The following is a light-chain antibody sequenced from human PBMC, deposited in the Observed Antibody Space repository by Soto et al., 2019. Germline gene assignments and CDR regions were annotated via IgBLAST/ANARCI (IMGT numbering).Light chain of an antibody. CDR1: SSDVGGYNY. J-gene: IGLJ1*01. CDR2: DVS. V-gene: IGLV2-14*03. CDR3: SSYTTSNTRQIV. Sequence: SVLTQPASVYGSPGESITISCKGTSSDVGGYNYVSWYQHHPGKAPKLIIYDVSNRPSGVSIRFSGSKSDNTASLTISGLQPEDEADYHCSSYTTSNTRQIVFGTGTKVTVL.